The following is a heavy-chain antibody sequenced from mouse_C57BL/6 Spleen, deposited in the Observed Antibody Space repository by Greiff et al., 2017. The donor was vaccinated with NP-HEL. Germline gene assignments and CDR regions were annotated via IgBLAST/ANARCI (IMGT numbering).Heavy chain of an antibody. D-gene: IGHD1-1*01. Sequence: EVKLQQSGPELVKPGASVKISCKASGYTFTDYYMNWVKQSHGKSLEWIGDINPNNGGTSYNQKFKGKATLTVDKSSSTAYMELRSLTSEDSAVYYCAKTVGWYFDVWGTGTTVTVSS. J-gene: IGHJ1*03. CDR1: GYTFTDYY. CDR3: AKTVGWYFDV. V-gene: IGHV1-26*01. CDR2: INPNNGGT.